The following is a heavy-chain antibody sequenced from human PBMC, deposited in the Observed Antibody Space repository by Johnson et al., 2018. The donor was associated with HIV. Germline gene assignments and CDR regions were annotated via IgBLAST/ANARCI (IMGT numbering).Heavy chain of an antibody. Sequence: QVQLVESGGGVVQPGRSLRLSCAASQFNFERYGMHWVRQAPGKGLEWVASISQSGSDKYHADKVWGRFTVSRDNSKNTLYLQMNSLRPEDTALYYCAKDTVWSSGYYGGAFDIWGQGTMVTVSS. CDR1: QFNFERYG. V-gene: IGHV3-30*18. CDR2: ISQSGSDK. J-gene: IGHJ3*02. D-gene: IGHD3-22*01. CDR3: AKDTVWSSGYYGGAFDI.